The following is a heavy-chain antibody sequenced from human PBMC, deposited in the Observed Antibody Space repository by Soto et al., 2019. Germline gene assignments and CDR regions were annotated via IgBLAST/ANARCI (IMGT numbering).Heavy chain of an antibody. Sequence: ETLSLTCTVSGASIKSSNYFWGWIRQPPGKGLEFVGSIHSSGGTYYNPSLKSRVTVSVDLSNSHFSLSLKSLTATDTAVYYCGRLAEAATGHTDFDFWGQGTLVTVSS. CDR2: IHSSGGT. D-gene: IGHD2-15*01. CDR1: GASIKSSNYF. CDR3: GRLAEAATGHTDFDF. V-gene: IGHV4-39*02. J-gene: IGHJ4*02.